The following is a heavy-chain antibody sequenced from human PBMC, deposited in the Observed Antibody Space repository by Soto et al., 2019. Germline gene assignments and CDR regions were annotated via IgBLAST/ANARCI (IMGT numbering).Heavy chain of an antibody. D-gene: IGHD2-8*01. CDR3: ARADPDAPVGY. V-gene: IGHV4-61*01. CDR2: ISYSGST. CDR1: GNSISVRSHY. J-gene: IGHJ4*02. Sequence: SETLSLTCTVSGNSISVRSHYWTWLRQPPGKGLEWIGYISYSGSTYYNPSLKSRVTISADTSRNQFSLKLSSVIAADTAVYYCARADPDAPVGYWGQGTLVTVSS.